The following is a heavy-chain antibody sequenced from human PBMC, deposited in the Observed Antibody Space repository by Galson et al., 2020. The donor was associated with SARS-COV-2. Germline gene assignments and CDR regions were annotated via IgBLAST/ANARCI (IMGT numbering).Heavy chain of an antibody. CDR3: VRENWSYDY. V-gene: IGHV4-4*07. CDR1: GGSVSTWY. J-gene: IGHJ4*02. D-gene: IGHD1-1*01. Sequence: SETLSLTCTVSGGSVSTWYWTWIRQSVGKGLEYIGRVQSTGKSHYNPSLGSRVSMSVDTSKNQVSLDLNSVTAADTAIYFCVRENWSYDYWGQGILVTVSS. CDR2: VQSTGKS.